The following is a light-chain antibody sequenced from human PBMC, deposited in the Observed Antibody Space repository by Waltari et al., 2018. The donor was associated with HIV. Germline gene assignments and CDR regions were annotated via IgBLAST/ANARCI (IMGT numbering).Light chain of an antibody. V-gene: IGLV1-40*01. Sequence: QSVLTQPPSVSGAPGQRVTISCTGSSSNFGTHLDLPWYQQLPGTAPKLLIYGNSNRPSGVPDRFSGSKSGTSASLAITGLQAEDEADYYCQSYDSSLSGYVFGTGTKVTVL. CDR2: GNS. CDR1: SSNFGTHLD. CDR3: QSYDSSLSGYV. J-gene: IGLJ1*01.